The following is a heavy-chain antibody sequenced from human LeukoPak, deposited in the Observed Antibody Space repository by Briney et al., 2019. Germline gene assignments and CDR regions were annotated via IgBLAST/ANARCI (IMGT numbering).Heavy chain of an antibody. D-gene: IGHD3-22*01. J-gene: IGHJ4*02. V-gene: IGHV5-51*01. CDR2: IYPGDSDT. CDR1: GHSFTSYW. CDR3: ARLMDYDSSGYFDY. Sequence: KAGESLKISCKGSGHSFTSYWIGWVRQMPGKGLEWMGIIYPGDSDTRYSPSFQGQVTISADKSISTAYLQWSSLKASDTAMYYCARLMDYDSSGYFDYWGQGTLVTVSS.